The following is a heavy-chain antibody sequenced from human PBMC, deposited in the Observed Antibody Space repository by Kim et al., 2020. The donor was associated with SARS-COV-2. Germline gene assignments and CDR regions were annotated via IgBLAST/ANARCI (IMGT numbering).Heavy chain of an antibody. Sequence: GGSLRLSCAAYGFSFSSHWMHWVRQVPGKGLVWVSRINSDGTSTSYADPVKGRFTISRDNAKNTLSLQMNSLRAEDTGVFYCARYNGTYHAVDYWGQGTLVTVSS. CDR2: INSDGTST. D-gene: IGHD1-1*01. J-gene: IGHJ4*02. V-gene: IGHV3-74*01. CDR1: GFSFSSHW. CDR3: ARYNGTYHAVDY.